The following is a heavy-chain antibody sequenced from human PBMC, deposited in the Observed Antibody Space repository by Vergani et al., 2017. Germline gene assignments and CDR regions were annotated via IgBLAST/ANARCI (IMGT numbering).Heavy chain of an antibody. D-gene: IGHD3-10*01. V-gene: IGHV4-34*01. Sequence: QVQLQQWGAGLLKPSETLSLTCAVYGGSFSGYYWSWIRQPPGKGLEWIGESNHSGSTNYNPSLKSRVTISVDTSKNQFSLKLSSVTAADTAVYYCARDHYGSGRNDAFDIWGQGTMVTVSS. CDR1: GGSFSGYY. J-gene: IGHJ3*02. CDR3: ARDHYGSGRNDAFDI. CDR2: SNHSGST.